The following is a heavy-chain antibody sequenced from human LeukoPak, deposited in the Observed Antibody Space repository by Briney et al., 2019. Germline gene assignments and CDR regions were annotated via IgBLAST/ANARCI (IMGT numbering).Heavy chain of an antibody. Sequence: SETLSLTCTVSGGSISSYYWSWIRQPPGKGLEWIGYIYYSGSTNYNPSLKSRDTISVDTSKNQFSLKLSSVTAADTAVYYCARDHCSGGSCYGFDYWGQGTLVTVSS. V-gene: IGHV4-59*01. CDR3: ARDHCSGGSCYGFDY. D-gene: IGHD2-15*01. CDR2: IYYSGST. CDR1: GGSISSYY. J-gene: IGHJ4*02.